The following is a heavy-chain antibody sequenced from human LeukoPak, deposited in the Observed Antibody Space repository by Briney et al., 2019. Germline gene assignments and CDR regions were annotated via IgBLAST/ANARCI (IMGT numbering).Heavy chain of an antibody. CDR1: GGSISSYY. CDR2: IHYSGST. V-gene: IGHV4-59*01. D-gene: IGHD2-2*01. CDR3: AGHSPVSYASIGFDY. Sequence: ETLSLTCTVSGGSISSYYWSWIRQPPGKGLEWIGHIHYSGSTNYNPSLKSRVAISVDTSKTQFSLKLSSVTAADTAVYYCAGHSPVSYASIGFDYWGQGTLVTVSS. J-gene: IGHJ4*02.